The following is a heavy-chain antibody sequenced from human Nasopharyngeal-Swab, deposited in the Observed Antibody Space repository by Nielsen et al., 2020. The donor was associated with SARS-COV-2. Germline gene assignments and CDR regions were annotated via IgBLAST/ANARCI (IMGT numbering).Heavy chain of an antibody. J-gene: IGHJ5*02. Sequence: GESLKISCAASGFTFSSYSMNWVRQAPGKGLDWVSSISSSSRYIYYADPVKGRFTISRDNAKNSLYLQMHSLSVEDTAVYFCARLHSTATTESWGQGTRVTVSS. CDR3: ARLHSTATTES. D-gene: IGHD1-26*01. CDR1: GFTFSSYS. V-gene: IGHV3-21*01. CDR2: ISSSSRYI.